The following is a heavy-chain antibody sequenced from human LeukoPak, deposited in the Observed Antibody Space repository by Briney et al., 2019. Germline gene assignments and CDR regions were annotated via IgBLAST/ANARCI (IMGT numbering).Heavy chain of an antibody. Sequence: GGSLRLSCAASGFTFSNAWMSWVRQAPGKGLVWVSRIPTDETPTNYADSVQGRFTISRDNAKNTLYLQMNNLRAEDTAVYYCARDHYFKIDYWGQGTLVTVSS. CDR3: ARDHYFKIDY. CDR1: GFTFSNAW. CDR2: IPTDETPT. V-gene: IGHV3-74*01. D-gene: IGHD3-10*01. J-gene: IGHJ4*02.